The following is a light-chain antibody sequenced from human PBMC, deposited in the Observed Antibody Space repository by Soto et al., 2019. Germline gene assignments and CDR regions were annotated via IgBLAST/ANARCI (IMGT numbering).Light chain of an antibody. J-gene: IGKJ4*01. Sequence: ESVLTQSPGTLSLSPGERATLSCRASQSLDSKYLAWYQQRPGRAPRLLIYGTSSRATGIPDRFSGSGSGTHFILTISGLEPGDFAVYYCQQYSSSSLTFGGGTKVEI. CDR3: QQYSSSSLT. V-gene: IGKV3-20*01. CDR2: GTS. CDR1: QSLDSKY.